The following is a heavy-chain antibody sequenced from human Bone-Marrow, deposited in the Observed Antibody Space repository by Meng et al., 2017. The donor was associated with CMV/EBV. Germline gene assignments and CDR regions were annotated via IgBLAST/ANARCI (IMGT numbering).Heavy chain of an antibody. D-gene: IGHD1-7*01. Sequence: GGSLRLSCAVSGFTFSDYYMSWIRQAPGKGLEWVSYISSSGSTIYYADSVKGRFTISRDNAKNSLYLQMNSLRAEDTAVYYCARVQTGTTWDYFDYWGQGTLVTVSS. CDR2: ISSSGSTI. CDR1: GFTFSDYY. V-gene: IGHV3-11*01. CDR3: ARVQTGTTWDYFDY. J-gene: IGHJ4*02.